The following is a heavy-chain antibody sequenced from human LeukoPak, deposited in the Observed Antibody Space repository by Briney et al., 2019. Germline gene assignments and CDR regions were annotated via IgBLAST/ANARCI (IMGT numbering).Heavy chain of an antibody. CDR3: ARLWSGYRPPDY. J-gene: IGHJ4*02. CDR2: ISGSSGTT. CDR1: GFTSSSYA. D-gene: IGHD3-3*01. Sequence: GGSLRLSCVASGFTSSSYAMSWVRQAPGKGLEWVSGISGSSGTTYYADSVKGRFTISRDNSKNTLYLQMNSLRAEDTAVYYCARLWSGYRPPDYWGQGTLVTVSS. V-gene: IGHV3-23*01.